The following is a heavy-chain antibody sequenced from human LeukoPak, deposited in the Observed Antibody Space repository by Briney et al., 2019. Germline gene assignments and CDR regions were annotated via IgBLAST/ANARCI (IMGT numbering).Heavy chain of an antibody. V-gene: IGHV1-46*01. CDR1: GGTFSSYA. CDR3: ARDNSYSDYYWWFDA. D-gene: IGHD3-22*01. J-gene: IGHJ5*02. Sequence: ASVEVSCKASGGTFSSYAISWVRQAPGQGLEWMGVINPSGHITRTSQKFQGRVTMTRDTSTSTDYIELTSLRSEDTAVYYCARDNSYSDYYWWFDAWGQGTLVTVSS. CDR2: INPSGHIT.